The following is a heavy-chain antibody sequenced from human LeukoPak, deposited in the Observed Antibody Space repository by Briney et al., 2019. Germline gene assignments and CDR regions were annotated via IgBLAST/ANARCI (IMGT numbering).Heavy chain of an antibody. Sequence: GGSLRLSCAASGFTFSSYAMSWVRQAPGKGLEWVSAISGSGGSTYYADSVKGRFTISRDNSKNTLYLQMNSLRAEDTAVYYCAKDRGGYGDYAGWFDPWGQGTLVTVPS. D-gene: IGHD4-17*01. J-gene: IGHJ5*02. CDR2: ISGSGGST. CDR1: GFTFSSYA. V-gene: IGHV3-23*01. CDR3: AKDRGGYGDYAGWFDP.